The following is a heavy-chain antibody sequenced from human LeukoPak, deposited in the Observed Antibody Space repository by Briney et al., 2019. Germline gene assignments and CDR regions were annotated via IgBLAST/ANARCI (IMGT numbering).Heavy chain of an antibody. V-gene: IGHV1-2*02. Sequence: ASVKVSCKAAGYAFTAYHVCWVRQAPGQGLEWMGWINIKSGGTKYAQKFQGRVTMTRDTSINTAYMELSRLRSDDTAVYYCAMSRKYYFDYWGQGTLVTVSS. D-gene: IGHD2-2*01. CDR3: AMSRKYYFDY. J-gene: IGHJ4*02. CDR1: GYAFTAYH. CDR2: INIKSGGT.